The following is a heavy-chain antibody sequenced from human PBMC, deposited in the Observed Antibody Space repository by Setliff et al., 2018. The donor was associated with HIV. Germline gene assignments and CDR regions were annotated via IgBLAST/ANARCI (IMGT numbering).Heavy chain of an antibody. Sequence: ASVKVSCKASGYTFTDYYMHWVRQAPGQGLEWMGIINPTGGRASYAQKFRGRVTMTRDMSTSTVYMEISSLTYEDTAVYYCTRDLGAGGYFDSWGQGTLVTVSS. CDR3: TRDLGAGGYFDS. V-gene: IGHV1-46*01. CDR2: INPTGGRA. J-gene: IGHJ4*02. CDR1: GYTFTDYY. D-gene: IGHD3-16*01.